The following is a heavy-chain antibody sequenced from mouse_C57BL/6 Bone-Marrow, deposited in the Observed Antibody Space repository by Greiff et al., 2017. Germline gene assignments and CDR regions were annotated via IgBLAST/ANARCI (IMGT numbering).Heavy chain of an antibody. CDR2: IYPGAGDT. CDR3: ARDWGYFDY. J-gene: IGHJ2*01. Sequence: VQLQQSGAELVKPGASVKISCKVSGYAFSTYWMNWVKQRPGKGLEWIGLIYPGAGDTTYNGKFKGKATLTADKYSSTAYLQLSSLASEDTAVCFCARDWGYFDYWGQGTTLTVSS. CDR1: GYAFSTYW. V-gene: IGHV1-80*01. D-gene: IGHD4-1*01.